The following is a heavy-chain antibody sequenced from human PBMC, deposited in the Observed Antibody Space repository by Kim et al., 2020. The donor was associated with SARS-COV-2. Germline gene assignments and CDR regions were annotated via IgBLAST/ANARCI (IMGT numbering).Heavy chain of an antibody. CDR2: IGTAGDT. Sequence: GGSLRLSCAASGFTFSSYDMHWVRQATGKGLEWVSAIGTAGDTSYPGAVKGRFTISRENAKNSLYLQMNSLRAGDTAVYYCARDQVRTYYDILTGYTLDYWGQGTLVTVSS. CDR3: ARDQVRTYYDILTGYTLDY. CDR1: GFTFSSYD. J-gene: IGHJ4*02. D-gene: IGHD3-9*01. V-gene: IGHV3-13*01.